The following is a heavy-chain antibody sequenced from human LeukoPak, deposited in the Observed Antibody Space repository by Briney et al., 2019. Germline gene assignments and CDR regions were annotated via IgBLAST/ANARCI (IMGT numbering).Heavy chain of an antibody. CDR3: ARRNDFDI. CDR1: GCSITGYH. J-gene: IGHJ3*02. CDR2: IYSSGST. Sequence: KPSETLSLTCTVSGCSITGYHWSWIRQPPGKGLEWIGYIYSSGSTEYKPSLKSRATISADTSKNQFSLKQTSVTAADTAIYYCARRNDFDIWGQGTMVTVSS. V-gene: IGHV4-4*08.